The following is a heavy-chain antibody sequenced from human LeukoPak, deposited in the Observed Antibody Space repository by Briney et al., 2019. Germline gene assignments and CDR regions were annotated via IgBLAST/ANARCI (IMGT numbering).Heavy chain of an antibody. CDR1: GGSISSGSYY. V-gene: IGHV4-61*02. Sequence: TSETLSLTCTVSGGSISSGSYYWSWIRQPAGKGLEWIGRIYTSGSTNYSPSLKSRVTISVDTSKNQFSLKLSSVTAADTAVYYCARELDYSNYGYFDYWGQGTLVTVSS. J-gene: IGHJ4*02. CDR3: ARELDYSNYGYFDY. CDR2: IYTSGST. D-gene: IGHD4-11*01.